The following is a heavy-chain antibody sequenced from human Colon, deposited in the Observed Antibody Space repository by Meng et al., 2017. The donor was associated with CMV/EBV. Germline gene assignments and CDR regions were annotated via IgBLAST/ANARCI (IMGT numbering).Heavy chain of an antibody. CDR3: ARVICGGDCYLDY. D-gene: IGHD2-21*02. Sequence: GAWVKKHGSAVKVSCKASKGTFTSYPISWVRQGPGQGFEWVGGIITISGTTDYAQKFQGRVTITADESTSTAYMKLSNLRSEDTAIYYCARVICGGDCYLDYWGRGTLVTVSS. CDR2: IITISGTT. J-gene: IGHJ4*02. CDR1: KGTFTSYP. V-gene: IGHV1-69*01.